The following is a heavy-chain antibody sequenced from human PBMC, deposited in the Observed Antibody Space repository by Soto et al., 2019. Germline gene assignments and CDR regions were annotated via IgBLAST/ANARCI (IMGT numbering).Heavy chain of an antibody. CDR3: ARDRGGLRDYGSGPNDAFDI. V-gene: IGHV4-31*03. Sequence: SETLSLTCTVSGGSISSGGYYWSWIRQHPGKGLEWIGYIYYSGSTYYNPSLKSRVTISVDTSKNQFSLKLSSVTAADTAVYYCARDRGGLRDYGSGPNDAFDIWGQGTMVTVSS. CDR1: GGSISSGGYY. CDR2: IYYSGST. J-gene: IGHJ3*02. D-gene: IGHD3-10*01.